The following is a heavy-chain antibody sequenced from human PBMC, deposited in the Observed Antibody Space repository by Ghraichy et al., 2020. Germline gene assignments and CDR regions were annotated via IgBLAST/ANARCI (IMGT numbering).Heavy chain of an antibody. CDR2: ISGSGGST. Sequence: GESLNISCAASGFSFSSYAMSWVRQAPGKGLEWVSAISGSGGSTYYADSVKGRFTISRDNSKNTLYLQMNSLRAEDTAVYYCAKGGKGYSGSYWGQGTLVTVSS. V-gene: IGHV3-23*01. J-gene: IGHJ4*02. D-gene: IGHD1-26*01. CDR1: GFSFSSYA. CDR3: AKGGKGYSGSY.